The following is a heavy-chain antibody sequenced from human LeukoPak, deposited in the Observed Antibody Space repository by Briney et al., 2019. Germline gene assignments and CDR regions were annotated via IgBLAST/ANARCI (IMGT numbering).Heavy chain of an antibody. D-gene: IGHD3-10*01. Sequence: SETLSLTCNVSGGSISSSSYYWGWIRQPPGKGLEWIGSIYYSGSTYYNPSLKSRVTISVDTSKNQFSLKLSSVTAADTAVYYCARIPWFGEFMVGSYYFDYWGQGTLVTVSS. CDR1: GGSISSSSYY. V-gene: IGHV4-39*01. CDR3: ARIPWFGEFMVGSYYFDY. CDR2: IYYSGST. J-gene: IGHJ4*02.